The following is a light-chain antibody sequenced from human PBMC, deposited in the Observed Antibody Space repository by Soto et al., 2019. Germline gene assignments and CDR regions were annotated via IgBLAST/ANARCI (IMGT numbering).Light chain of an antibody. V-gene: IGKV2-28*01. Sequence: DIVMTQSPLSLPVTPGEPASISCRSSQTLLHSNGNNFLEWYLQKPGQSPQLLIHLGSNRASGVPDRFSGSGSGTDFTLKISRVEDEDLGVYYCMQTLQTPWTFGQGTTVEIK. CDR1: QTLLHSNGNNF. CDR2: LGS. CDR3: MQTLQTPWT. J-gene: IGKJ1*01.